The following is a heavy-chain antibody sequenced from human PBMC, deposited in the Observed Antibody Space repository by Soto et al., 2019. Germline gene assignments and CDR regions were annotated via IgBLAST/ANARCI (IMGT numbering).Heavy chain of an antibody. D-gene: IGHD6-6*01. CDR1: GFIFSNSY. Sequence: GGSLRLSCAASGFIFSNSYMSWVRQTPGKGLEWVSVIYSGGNTYYADSVKGRFTISRDNSKNTLYLQMNSLRAEDTALYYCERDIHSKSSLWGQGALVTVSS. CDR3: ERDIHSKSSL. V-gene: IGHV3-53*01. J-gene: IGHJ4*02. CDR2: IYSGGNT.